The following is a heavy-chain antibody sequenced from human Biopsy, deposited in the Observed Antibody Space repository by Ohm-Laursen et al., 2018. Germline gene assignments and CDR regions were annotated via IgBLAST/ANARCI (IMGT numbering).Heavy chain of an antibody. V-gene: IGHV1-46*01. CDR2: INPTGGTT. D-gene: IGHD3-9*01. CDR1: GYSFTKYY. J-gene: IGHJ6*02. Sequence: VSVKVSCKVSGYSFTKYYINWVRQAPGQGPEWVGIINPTGGTTSYAEKFQGRVTLTRDTSTGTVYLELNSLIYEDTALYYCARDETGSSVFGPYYYGMDVWGQGTTVTVSS. CDR3: ARDETGSSVFGPYYYGMDV.